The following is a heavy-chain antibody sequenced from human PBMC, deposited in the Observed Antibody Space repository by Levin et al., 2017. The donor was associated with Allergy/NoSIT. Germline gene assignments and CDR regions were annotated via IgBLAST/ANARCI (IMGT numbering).Heavy chain of an antibody. D-gene: IGHD2-21*01. Sequence: GGSLRLSCAAAGFSFSSSIMHWVRQAPGKGLEWVAVISYDGSNKYYADSVRGRFVISRDNSNNALSLQMNSLQPEDTATYYCVRSQWVIPPQLDYWGQGILVTVSS. CDR3: VRSQWVIPPQLDY. CDR1: GFSFSSSI. V-gene: IGHV3-30*03. CDR2: ISYDGSNK. J-gene: IGHJ4*02.